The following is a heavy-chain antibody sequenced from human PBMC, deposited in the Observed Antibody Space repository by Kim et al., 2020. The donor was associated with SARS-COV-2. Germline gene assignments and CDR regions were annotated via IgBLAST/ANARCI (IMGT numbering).Heavy chain of an antibody. CDR1: GGSFSGYY. D-gene: IGHD6-19*01. J-gene: IGHJ6*02. V-gene: IGHV4-34*01. Sequence: SETLSLTCAVYGGSFSGYYWSWIRQPPGKGLEWIGEINHSGSTNYNPSLKSRVTISVDTSKNQFSLKLSSVTAADTAVYYCARGPSGNSYSSGWYWSPLYYYGMDVWGQGTTVTVSS. CDR2: INHSGST. CDR3: ARGPSGNSYSSGWYWSPLYYYGMDV.